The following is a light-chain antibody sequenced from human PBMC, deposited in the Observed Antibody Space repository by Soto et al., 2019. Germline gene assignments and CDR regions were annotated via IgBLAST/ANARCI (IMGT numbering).Light chain of an antibody. CDR1: HSVSRTY. CDR3: QQYNNWPFS. CDR2: GAS. Sequence: EIVLTQSPGTLSLSPGERATLSCRASHSVSRTYLSWYQQKPGQAPRLLIFGASDRATGVPARFSGSGSETDFTLTISGLRSEDSAVYFCQQYNNWPFSFGQGTRLEIK. J-gene: IGKJ5*01. V-gene: IGKV3-15*01.